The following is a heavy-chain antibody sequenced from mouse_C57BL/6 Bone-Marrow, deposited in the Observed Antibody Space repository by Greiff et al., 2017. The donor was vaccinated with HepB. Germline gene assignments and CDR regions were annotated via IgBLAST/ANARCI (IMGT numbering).Heavy chain of an antibody. J-gene: IGHJ4*01. CDR2: INPNNGGT. Sequence: EVQLQQSGPELVKPGASVKISCKASGYTFTDYYMNWVKQSHGKSLEWIGDINPNNGGTSYNQKFKGKATLTVDKSSSTAYMELRSLTSEDSAVYDCARRTAQAMYAMDYWGQGTSVTVSS. V-gene: IGHV1-26*01. CDR1: GYTFTDYY. D-gene: IGHD3-2*02. CDR3: ARRTAQAMYAMDY.